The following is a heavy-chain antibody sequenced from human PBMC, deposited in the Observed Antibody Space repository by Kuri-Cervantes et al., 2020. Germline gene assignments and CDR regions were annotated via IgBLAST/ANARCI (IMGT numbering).Heavy chain of an antibody. Sequence: GESLKISCAASGFTFSSYWMSWVRQAPGKGLEWVANIKQDGSEKYYVDSVKGRFTISRDNAKNSLYLQMNSLRAEDTAVYYCASDPYYGDSGYWGQGTLVTVSS. V-gene: IGHV3-7*01. D-gene: IGHD4-17*01. CDR2: IKQDGSEK. CDR1: GFTFSSYW. J-gene: IGHJ4*02. CDR3: ASDPYYGDSGY.